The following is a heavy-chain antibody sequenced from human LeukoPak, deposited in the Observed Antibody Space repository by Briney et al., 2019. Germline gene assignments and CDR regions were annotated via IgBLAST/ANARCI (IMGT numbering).Heavy chain of an antibody. Sequence: ASVKVSCKAPGYTFTSYDINWLRQATGQGLKWMGWMNPNSGNTGYAQKFQGRVTMTRNTSISTAYMELSSLRSEDTAVYYCARGVLATKRYYYMDVWGKGTTVTVSS. J-gene: IGHJ6*03. D-gene: IGHD5-12*01. V-gene: IGHV1-8*01. CDR1: GYTFTSYD. CDR3: ARGVLATKRYYYMDV. CDR2: MNPNSGNT.